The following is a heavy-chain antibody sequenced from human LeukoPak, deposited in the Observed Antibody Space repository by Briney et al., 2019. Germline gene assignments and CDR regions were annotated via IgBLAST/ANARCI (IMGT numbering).Heavy chain of an antibody. D-gene: IGHD3-22*01. V-gene: IGHV1-2*02. Sequence: GASVKVSCKASGYTFTGYYMHWVRQAPGQGLEWMGWINPNSGGTNYAQKFQGRVTMTRDTSISTAYMELSRLRSDDTAVYYCATLAASGSSPFDYWGQGTLVTVSS. CDR2: INPNSGGT. CDR3: ATLAASGSSPFDY. J-gene: IGHJ4*02. CDR1: GYTFTGYY.